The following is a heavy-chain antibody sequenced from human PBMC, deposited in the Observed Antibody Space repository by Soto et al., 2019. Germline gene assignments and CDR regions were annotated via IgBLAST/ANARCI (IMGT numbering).Heavy chain of an antibody. Sequence: PGESLKISCKGSGYSFTSYWISWVRQMPGKGLEWMGRIDPSDSYTNYSPSFQGHVTISADKSISTAYLQWSSLKASDTAMYYCALGRGGIVVVITGYYFDYWGQGTLVTVSS. CDR2: IDPSDSYT. CDR3: ALGRGGIVVVITGYYFDY. V-gene: IGHV5-10-1*01. CDR1: GYSFTSYW. J-gene: IGHJ4*02. D-gene: IGHD3-22*01.